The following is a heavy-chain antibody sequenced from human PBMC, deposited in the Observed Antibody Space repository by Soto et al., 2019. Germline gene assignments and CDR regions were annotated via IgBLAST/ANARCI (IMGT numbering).Heavy chain of an antibody. CDR1: GGSISSYY. CDR3: ARDSYQWLVAFDI. CDR2: IYYSGST. J-gene: IGHJ3*02. V-gene: IGHV4-59*01. D-gene: IGHD6-19*01. Sequence: SETLSLTCTVSGGSISSYYWSWIRQPPGKGLEWIGYIYYSGSTNYNPSLKSRATISVDTSKNQFSLKLSSVTAADTAVYYCARDSYQWLVAFDIWGQGTMVTVSS.